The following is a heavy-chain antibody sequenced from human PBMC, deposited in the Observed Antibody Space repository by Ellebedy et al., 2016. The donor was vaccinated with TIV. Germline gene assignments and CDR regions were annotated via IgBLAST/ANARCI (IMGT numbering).Heavy chain of an antibody. V-gene: IGHV3-53*01. Sequence: GGSLRLSXAGSGVTVSSNYMSWVRQAPGKGLEWVSVIYSGGSTYYADSVKGRFTISRDNSKNTLYLQMNSLRAEDSAVYYCARYNVVHGYYYGLDVWGQGTTVTVSS. J-gene: IGHJ6*02. CDR2: IYSGGST. CDR1: GVTVSSNY. CDR3: ARYNVVHGYYYGLDV. D-gene: IGHD1-14*01.